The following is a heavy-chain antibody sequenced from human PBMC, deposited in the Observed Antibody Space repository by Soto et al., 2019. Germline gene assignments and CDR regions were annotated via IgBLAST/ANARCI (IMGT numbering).Heavy chain of an antibody. CDR2: ISSSSSTI. D-gene: IGHD2-15*01. J-gene: IGHJ4*02. Sequence: GGSLRLSCAASGFTFSSYSMNWVRQAPGKGLEWVSYISSSSSTIYYADSVKGRFTISRDNAKNSLYLQMNSLRAEDTAVDYCARDAEARTPSVYCSGGSCYSYFDYWGQGTLVTVSS. V-gene: IGHV3-48*01. CDR1: GFTFSSYS. CDR3: ARDAEARTPSVYCSGGSCYSYFDY.